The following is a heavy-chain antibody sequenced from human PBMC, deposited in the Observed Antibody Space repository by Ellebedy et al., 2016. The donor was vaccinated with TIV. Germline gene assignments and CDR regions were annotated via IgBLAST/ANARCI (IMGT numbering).Heavy chain of an antibody. CDR2: ISSSSSSI. CDR1: GFTFSSYS. V-gene: IGHV3-48*01. CDR3: ASRRNAFDI. Sequence: GESLKISCAASGFTFSSYSMNWVRQAPGKGLEWVSYISSSSSSIYYADSVKGRFTISRDNAKNSLYLQMNSLRAEDTAVYYCASRRNAFDIWGQGTMVTVSS. J-gene: IGHJ3*02.